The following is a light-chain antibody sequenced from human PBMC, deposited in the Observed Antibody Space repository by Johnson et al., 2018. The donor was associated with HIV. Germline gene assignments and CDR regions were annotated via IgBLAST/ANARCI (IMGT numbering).Light chain of an antibody. CDR3: GTWYSSLSAHFV. Sequence: VLTQPPSVSAAPGQKVTISCSGSSSNIGTNYVSWYQQLPGTAPKLLIYENNKRPSGIPDRFPGSKSGTPATLGITGLQSGDEADYYCGTWYSSLSAHFVFGTVTKVTVL. J-gene: IGLJ1*01. V-gene: IGLV1-51*02. CDR1: SSNIGTNY. CDR2: ENN.